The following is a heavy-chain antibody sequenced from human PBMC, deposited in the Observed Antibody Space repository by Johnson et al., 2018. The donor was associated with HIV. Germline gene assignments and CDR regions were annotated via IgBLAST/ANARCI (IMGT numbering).Heavy chain of an antibody. D-gene: IGHD3-22*01. CDR2: ISWDGGST. Sequence: VQLVESGEVVVQPGGSLRLSCAASGFTFDDYTMHWVRQAPGKGLEWVSLISWDGGSTYYADSVKGRFTISRDNSKNTLYLQMNSLRPEETAVYYCARDRAIVVAYDAFDIWGQGTMVTVSS. J-gene: IGHJ3*02. V-gene: IGHV3-43*01. CDR1: GFTFDDYT. CDR3: ARDRAIVVAYDAFDI.